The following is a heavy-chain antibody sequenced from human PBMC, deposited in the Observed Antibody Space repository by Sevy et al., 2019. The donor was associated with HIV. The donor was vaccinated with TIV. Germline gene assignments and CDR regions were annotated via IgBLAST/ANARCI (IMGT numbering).Heavy chain of an antibody. CDR3: ARHERDSGSYRNYSCYYYMDV. Sequence: SETLSLTCAVSGYSISSGYYWGWIRQPPGKGLEWIGSIYHSGSTYYNPSLKSRVTISVDTSKNQFSLKLSSVTAADTAVYFCARHERDSGSYRNYSCYYYMDVWGKGTTVTVSS. CDR2: IYHSGST. CDR1: GYSISSGYY. J-gene: IGHJ6*03. D-gene: IGHD6-6*01. V-gene: IGHV4-38-2*01.